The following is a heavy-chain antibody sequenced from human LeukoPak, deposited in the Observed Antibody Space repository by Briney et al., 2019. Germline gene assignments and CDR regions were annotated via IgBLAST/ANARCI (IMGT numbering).Heavy chain of an antibody. CDR2: IYYSGST. J-gene: IGHJ6*03. D-gene: IGHD2-2*01. Sequence: SETLSLTCTVSGGSISSSSYYWGWIRQPPGKGLEWIGSIYYSGSTYYNPSLKSRVTISVDTSKNQFSLKLSSVTAADTAVYYCARAVYQLQFVYYYYVDVWGKGTTVTVSS. CDR3: ARAVYQLQFVYYYYVDV. V-gene: IGHV4-39*01. CDR1: GGSISSSSYY.